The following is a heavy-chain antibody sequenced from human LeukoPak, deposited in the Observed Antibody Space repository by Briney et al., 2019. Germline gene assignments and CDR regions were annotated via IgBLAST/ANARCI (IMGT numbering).Heavy chain of an antibody. J-gene: IGHJ4*02. Sequence: SQTLSLTCAISRDTFPRNSGGWHSRRQSPSRGLGWQGSTYYTSQWFHDYAPFVKGRRRITSDTSNNQFSLHLSTVPPDDTAVYYCARALERYYFDWWGQGTLVTVSS. CDR2: TYYTSQWFH. CDR1: RDTFPRNSGG. V-gene: IGHV6-1*01. D-gene: IGHD1-1*01. CDR3: ARALERYYFDW.